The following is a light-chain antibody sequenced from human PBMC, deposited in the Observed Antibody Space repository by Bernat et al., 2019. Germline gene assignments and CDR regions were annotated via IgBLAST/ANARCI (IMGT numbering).Light chain of an antibody. CDR2: DVG. Sequence: QSALTQPASVSGSPGQSITLSCTGTSSDVGAYNYVSWYQQHPGRAPKLMIFDVGNRPSGVSDRFSGSKSGNTASLTISGLRPEDEADYYCSSVSTTSTPVVFGGGTKLTVL. V-gene: IGLV2-14*03. CDR3: SSVSTTSTPVV. J-gene: IGLJ3*02. CDR1: SSDVGAYNY.